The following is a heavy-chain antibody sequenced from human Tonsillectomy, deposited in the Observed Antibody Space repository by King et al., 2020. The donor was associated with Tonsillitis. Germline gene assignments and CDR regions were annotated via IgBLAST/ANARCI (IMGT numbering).Heavy chain of an antibody. Sequence: VQLVESGGGLVQPGGSLRLSCTASGFTFSNFWMYWVRQAPGKGLVWVSRINHDASFITYADSVKGRFTISRDNAKDTLYLQMNSLRAEDTAVYYCVRDPRNLGLDPWGQGTLVTVSS. CDR1: GFTFSNFW. CDR3: VRDPRNLGLDP. CDR2: INHDASFI. V-gene: IGHV3-74*03. J-gene: IGHJ5*02.